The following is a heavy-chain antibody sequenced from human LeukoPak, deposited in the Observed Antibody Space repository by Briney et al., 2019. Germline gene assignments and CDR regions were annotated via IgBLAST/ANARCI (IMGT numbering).Heavy chain of an antibody. J-gene: IGHJ4*02. CDR2: INPNSGGT. CDR3: ARERGRDGYIFDY. CDR1: GYTFTGYY. V-gene: IGHV1-2*02. D-gene: IGHD5-24*01. Sequence: ASVKVSCKASGYTFTGYYMHWVRQAPGQGLEWMGWINPNSGGTNYAQKFQGRVTMTRDTSIRTAYMELSRLRSDDTAVYYCARERGRDGYIFDYWGQGTLVTVSS.